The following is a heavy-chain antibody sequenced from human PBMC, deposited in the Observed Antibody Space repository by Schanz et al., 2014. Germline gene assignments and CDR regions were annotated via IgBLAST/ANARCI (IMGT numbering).Heavy chain of an antibody. V-gene: IGHV3-30*02. D-gene: IGHD7-27*01. CDR2: MPFDYSSQ. Sequence: HVQLVESGGGVVQPGGSLRLSCAATGFTFSDFGMHWVRQASGKGLEWVAFMPFDYSSQYYADAVKGRFTIYRDDSKNTLFLQMDSLRAEDTAVYYCAKDYRTGAIDYWGQGTLVTVSS. J-gene: IGHJ4*02. CDR3: AKDYRTGAIDY. CDR1: GFTFSDFG.